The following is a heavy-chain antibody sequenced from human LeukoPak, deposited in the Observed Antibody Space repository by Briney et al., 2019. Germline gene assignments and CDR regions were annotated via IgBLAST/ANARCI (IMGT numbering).Heavy chain of an antibody. CDR2: INPSGGTT. V-gene: IGHV1-46*01. CDR1: GYTFTSYH. D-gene: IGHD3-22*01. CDR3: ARGAYDSSGYQDY. J-gene: IGHJ4*02. Sequence: ASVKVSCKASGYTFTSYHMHWVRQAPGQGLEWMGIINPSGGTTNYAQKFRGGVTMTRDMSTSTVYMELSSLRSEDTAIYFCARGAYDSSGYQDYWGQGTLVTVSS.